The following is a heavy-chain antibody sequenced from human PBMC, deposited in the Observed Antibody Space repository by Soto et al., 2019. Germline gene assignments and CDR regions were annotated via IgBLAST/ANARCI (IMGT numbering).Heavy chain of an antibody. J-gene: IGHJ4*02. CDR2: MNQDGSEK. D-gene: IGHD3-16*02. Sequence: EVHLVESGGGLFKPGGSLRLSCTASGFTFSSYWMSWVRETPGKGLEWVANMNQDGSEKYYVDSVKGRFAISRDNAKSSLYLQMNSLRAEDTAVYYCARGYRTFDWGQGTLVTVSS. V-gene: IGHV3-7*01. CDR3: ARGYRTFD. CDR1: GFTFSSYW.